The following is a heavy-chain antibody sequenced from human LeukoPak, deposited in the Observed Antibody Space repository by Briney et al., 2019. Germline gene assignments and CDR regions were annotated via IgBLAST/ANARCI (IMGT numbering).Heavy chain of an antibody. Sequence: ASVKVSCKASGFTFTSSAMQWVRQARGQRLEWIGWIVVGSGNTNYAQKFQERVTITRDMSTSTAYMELSSLRSEDTAVYYCAAVPGCSGGSCYRYYFGYWGQGTLVTVSS. J-gene: IGHJ4*02. CDR2: IVVGSGNT. CDR3: AAVPGCSGGSCYRYYFGY. D-gene: IGHD2-15*01. CDR1: GFTFTSSA. V-gene: IGHV1-58*02.